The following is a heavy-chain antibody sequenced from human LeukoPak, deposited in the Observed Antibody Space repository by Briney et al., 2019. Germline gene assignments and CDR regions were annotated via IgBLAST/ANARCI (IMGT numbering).Heavy chain of an antibody. Sequence: ASVKVSCKTSAYTFNAYPIHWVRQAPGQGLEWMGMIDPSGGSTAYAQKFQGRVTVTRDTSTSTLYMELSSLRSDDTAVYYCARDLGLRGVTNWFDPWGQGTLVTVSS. V-gene: IGHV1-46*02. CDR3: ARDLGLRGVTNWFDP. CDR1: AYTFNAYP. J-gene: IGHJ5*02. CDR2: IDPSGGST. D-gene: IGHD3-10*01.